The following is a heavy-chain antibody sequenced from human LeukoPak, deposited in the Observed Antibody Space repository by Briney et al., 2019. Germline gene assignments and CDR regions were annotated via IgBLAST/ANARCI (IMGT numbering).Heavy chain of an antibody. V-gene: IGHV3-7*01. CDR3: ARVMRGVVVTAIYYYYGMDV. J-gene: IGHJ6*02. Sequence: GGSLRLSCAASGFTFSSYWMSWVRQAPGKGLEWVANIKQDGSEKYYVDSVKGRFTISRDNAKNSLYLQMNSLRAEDTAVYYCARVMRGVVVTAIYYYYGMDVWGQGTTVTSP. D-gene: IGHD2-21*02. CDR1: GFTFSSYW. CDR2: IKQDGSEK.